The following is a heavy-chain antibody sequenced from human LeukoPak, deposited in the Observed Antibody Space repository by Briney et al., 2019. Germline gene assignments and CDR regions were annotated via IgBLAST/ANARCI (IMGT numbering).Heavy chain of an antibody. CDR2: IYVDGRT. CDR3: ARRGDGGRSFDY. D-gene: IGHD4-23*01. V-gene: IGHV3-53*01. CDR1: GFTVSTTY. Sequence: GGSLRLSCAASGFTVSTTYMSWVRQAPGKGLEWVSLIYVDGRTYYADSVKGRFTISRDNSKNTLYLQVNSLRAEDTAVYYCARRGDGGRSFDYWGQGTLVTVSS. J-gene: IGHJ4*02.